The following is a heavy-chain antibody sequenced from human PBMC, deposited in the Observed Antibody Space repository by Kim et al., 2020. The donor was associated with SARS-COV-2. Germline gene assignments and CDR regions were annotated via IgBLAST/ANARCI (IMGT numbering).Heavy chain of an antibody. V-gene: IGHV1-46*01. J-gene: IGHJ4*02. D-gene: IGHD6-6*01. Sequence: QKFQGRVTVTRDTSTSTVYMEVSSLRSEDTAVFYCARGREYSSSAYYFDYWGQGTLVTVSS. CDR3: ARGREYSSSAYYFDY.